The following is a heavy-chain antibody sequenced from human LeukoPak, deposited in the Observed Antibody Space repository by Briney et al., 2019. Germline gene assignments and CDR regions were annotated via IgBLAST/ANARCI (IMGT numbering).Heavy chain of an antibody. J-gene: IGHJ4*02. Sequence: TGGSLRLSCAASGFTFSSYEMNWVRQAPGKGLEWVSYISTSGSTISYADSVKGRFTISRDNAKNSLYLQMDSLGAEDAAVYHCARGVYDYWGQGTLVTVSS. CDR3: ARGVYDY. CDR1: GFTFSSYE. V-gene: IGHV3-48*03. CDR2: ISTSGSTI.